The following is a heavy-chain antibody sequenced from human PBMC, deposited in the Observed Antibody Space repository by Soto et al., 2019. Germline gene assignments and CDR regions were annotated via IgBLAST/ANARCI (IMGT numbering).Heavy chain of an antibody. CDR1: GFTFRTYW. D-gene: IGHD6-6*01. J-gene: IGHJ4*02. CDR2: IKGDVSEQ. Sequence: EVQLVESGGGLVQPGGSLRLSCAASGFTFRTYWMNWVRQAPGKGLEWVANIKGDVSEQYYVDPVKGGFTISRDNARNSLYRQMNCLRARDTAVYYCATSLIRGQGALVSVSS. V-gene: IGHV3-7*01. CDR3: ATSLI.